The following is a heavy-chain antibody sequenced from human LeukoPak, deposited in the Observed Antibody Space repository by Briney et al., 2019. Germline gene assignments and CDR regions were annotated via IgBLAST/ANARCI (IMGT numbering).Heavy chain of an antibody. D-gene: IGHD7-27*01. CDR3: ARGGLGSFDY. CDR1: GITFSSYW. CDR2: INTDGSST. J-gene: IGHJ4*02. Sequence: GGSLRLSCAASGITFSSYWMHWVRQAPGKGLVWVSRINTDGSSTSYADSVKGRFTISRDNAKNTLYLQMNSLRVEDTAVYYCARGGLGSFDYWGQGTLVTVSS. V-gene: IGHV3-74*01.